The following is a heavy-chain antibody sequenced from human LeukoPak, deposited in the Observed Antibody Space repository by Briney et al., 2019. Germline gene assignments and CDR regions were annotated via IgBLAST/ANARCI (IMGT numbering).Heavy chain of an antibody. CDR1: GFTFDDYA. Sequence: GGSLRLSCAASGFTFDDYAMHWVRQAPGKGLEWVSGISWNSGSIGYADSVKGRFTISRDNTKNIHYLQMNSLRAEDTAVYYCVRDSRYCPDVWGQGTAVTVSS. J-gene: IGHJ6*02. D-gene: IGHD2-8*02. V-gene: IGHV3-9*01. CDR3: VRDSRYCPDV. CDR2: ISWNSGSI.